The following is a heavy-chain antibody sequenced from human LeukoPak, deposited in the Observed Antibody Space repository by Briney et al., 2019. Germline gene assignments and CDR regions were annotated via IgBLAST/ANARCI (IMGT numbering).Heavy chain of an antibody. Sequence: SVKVSCKASGGTFSSYAISWVRQAPGQGLEWMGGIIPIFGTANYAQKFQGRVTITADESTSTAYMELSSLRSEDTAVYYCATVSSGDYSNSNYYCYYMDVWGKGTTVTVSS. CDR3: ATVSSGDYSNSNYYCYYMDV. CDR1: GGTFSSYA. D-gene: IGHD4-11*01. V-gene: IGHV1-69*01. CDR2: IIPIFGTA. J-gene: IGHJ6*03.